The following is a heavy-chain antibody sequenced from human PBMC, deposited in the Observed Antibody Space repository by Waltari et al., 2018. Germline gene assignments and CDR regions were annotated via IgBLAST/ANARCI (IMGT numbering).Heavy chain of an antibody. V-gene: IGHV3-48*01. J-gene: IGHJ4*02. CDR2: ISGSGSPT. D-gene: IGHD1-26*01. CDR3: APLGASSLTLTA. CDR1: GFTFSPYG. Sequence: EVQLVESGGGLVQPGASLRLSCAASGFTFSPYGMNWVRQAPGKGLEWVSHISGSGSPTYYADSVKGRFTISRDNAMNSLYLQMNSLRAEDTAVYYCAPLGASSLTLTAWGQGTLVTVSS.